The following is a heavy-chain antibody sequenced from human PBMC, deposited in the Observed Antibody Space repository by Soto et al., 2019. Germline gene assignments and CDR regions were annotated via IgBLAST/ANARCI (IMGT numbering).Heavy chain of an antibody. V-gene: IGHV4-30-2*01. CDR3: ARVSEGYSSSEFNGMDV. D-gene: IGHD6-6*01. CDR2: IYHSGST. J-gene: IGHJ6*02. Sequence: PSETLSLTXAVSGGSISSGGYSWSWIRQPPGKGLEWIGYIYHSGSTYYNPSLKSRVTISVDRSKNQFSLKLSSVTAADTAVYYCARVSEGYSSSEFNGMDVWGQGTTVTVSS. CDR1: GGSISSGGYS.